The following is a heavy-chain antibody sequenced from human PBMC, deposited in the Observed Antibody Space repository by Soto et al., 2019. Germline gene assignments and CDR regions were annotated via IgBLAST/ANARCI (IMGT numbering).Heavy chain of an antibody. D-gene: IGHD6-19*01. CDR2: SYWDDDK. CDR1: GFSLSSTRMA. J-gene: IGHJ4*02. CDR3: AHIVVAGLGYYFDY. V-gene: IGHV2-5*02. Sequence: QITLKESGPTLVKPTQTLTLTCTFSGFSLSSTRMAVGWIRQPPGKALEWLALSYWDDDKRYSPFLKSRLTIAKDTSKHQVVLTMSNLDPVDTARYYCAHIVVAGLGYYFDYWGQGTLVTVSS.